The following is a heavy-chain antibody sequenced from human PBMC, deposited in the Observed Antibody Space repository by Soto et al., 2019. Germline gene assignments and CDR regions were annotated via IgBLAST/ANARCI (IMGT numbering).Heavy chain of an antibody. V-gene: IGHV3-30*18. CDR3: AKDTIAAAGTYYFDY. J-gene: IGHJ4*02. Sequence: QVQLVESGGGVVQPGRSLRLSCAASGFTFSSYSMHWVRQAPGKGLEWVAGISYDGSNKYHADSVKGRFTISRDNSKNTLYLQMNSLRAEDTAVYYCAKDTIAAAGTYYFDYWGQGTLVTVSS. D-gene: IGHD6-13*01. CDR2: ISYDGSNK. CDR1: GFTFSSYS.